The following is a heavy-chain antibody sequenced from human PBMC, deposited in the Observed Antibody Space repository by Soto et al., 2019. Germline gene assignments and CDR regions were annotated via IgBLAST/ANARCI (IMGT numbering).Heavy chain of an antibody. CDR2: IIPIFGTA. V-gene: IGHV1-69*01. CDR1: GGTFSSYA. D-gene: IGHD5-18*01. CDR3: ARENRYSYGLERSNWFDP. Sequence: QVQLVQSGAEVKKPGSSVKVSCKASGGTFSSYAISWVRQAPGQGLEWMGGIIPIFGTANYAQKFQGRVTIIADESTSTAYMELSSLRSEDTAVYYCARENRYSYGLERSNWFDPWGQGTLVTVSS. J-gene: IGHJ5*02.